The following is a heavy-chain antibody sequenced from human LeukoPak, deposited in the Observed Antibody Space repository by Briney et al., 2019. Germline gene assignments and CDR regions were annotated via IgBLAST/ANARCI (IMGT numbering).Heavy chain of an antibody. V-gene: IGHV4-34*01. CDR1: GGSFSGYY. Sequence: SETLSLTCAVYGGSFSGYYWSWIRQPPGKGLEWIGEINHSGSTNYNPSLKSRVTISVDTSKNQFSLKLSSVTAADTAVYYCARSLYYYDSSGYYWGQGTLVTVSS. D-gene: IGHD3-22*01. J-gene: IGHJ4*02. CDR2: INHSGST. CDR3: ARSLYYYDSSGYY.